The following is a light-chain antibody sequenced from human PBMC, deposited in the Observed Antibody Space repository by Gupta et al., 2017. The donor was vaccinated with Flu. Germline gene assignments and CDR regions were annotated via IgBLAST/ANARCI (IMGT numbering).Light chain of an antibody. CDR3: SSFAGNTYV. Sequence: SAVTPTPCASGSPGQSVTILCTGTSNDVGGYNYVSWYQQHPGKAPKVMIYEVSKRPSGVPDRFSGSKSGNTASMTVSGLQAEDEADYSCSSFAGNTYVFGAGTKVTVL. V-gene: IGLV2-8*01. CDR1: SNDVGGYNY. J-gene: IGLJ1*01. CDR2: EVS.